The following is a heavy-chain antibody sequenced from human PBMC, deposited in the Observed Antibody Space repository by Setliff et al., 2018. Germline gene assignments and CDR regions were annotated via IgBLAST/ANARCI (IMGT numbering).Heavy chain of an antibody. CDR1: GFTFSDYY. Sequence: GGFLRLSCAASGFTFSDYYMSWIRQAPGKGLEWVPYISGSSSYTNYADSVKGRFTISRDNAKNSLYLQMNSLRAEDTAVYYCARDSVTMVRGVIRSYYYYYMDVWGKGTTVTVSS. CDR3: ARDSVTMVRGVIRSYYYYYMDV. V-gene: IGHV3-11*05. J-gene: IGHJ6*03. CDR2: ISGSSSYT. D-gene: IGHD3-10*01.